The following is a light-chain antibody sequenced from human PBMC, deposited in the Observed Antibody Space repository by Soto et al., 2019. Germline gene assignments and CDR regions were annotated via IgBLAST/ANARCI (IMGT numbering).Light chain of an antibody. CDR1: RSLLYSSNHKNY. Sequence: DIVLTQSPDSLSVSLGERATIDCKSSRSLLYSSNHKNYLAWYQHKPGQPPRLLINWASARESGVPDRFSGAGSGTDFTLTISSLQAEDVAVYFCQQYYGTPLTFGGVTKLEIK. V-gene: IGKV4-1*01. CDR2: WAS. CDR3: QQYYGTPLT. J-gene: IGKJ4*01.